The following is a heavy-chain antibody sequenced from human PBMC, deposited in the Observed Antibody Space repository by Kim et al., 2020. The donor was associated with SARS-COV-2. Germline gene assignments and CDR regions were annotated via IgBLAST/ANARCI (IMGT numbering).Heavy chain of an antibody. V-gene: IGHV3-48*01. Sequence: SSTIYYADSVKGRFTISRDNAKNSLYLQMNSLRAEDTAVYYCARSSPGMDVWGQVTTVTVSS. CDR2: SSTI. J-gene: IGHJ6*02. D-gene: IGHD3-10*01. CDR3: ARSSPGMDV.